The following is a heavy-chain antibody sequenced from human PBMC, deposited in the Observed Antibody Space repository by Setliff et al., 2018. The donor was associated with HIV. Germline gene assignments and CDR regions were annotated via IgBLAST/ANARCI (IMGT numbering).Heavy chain of an antibody. J-gene: IGHJ5*02. CDR3: AGCITGTTHWFDP. CDR1: GGSTSSHY. Sequence: PSETLSLTCTVSGGSTSSHYWSWIRQPPGKRLEWIGYIYYSGSTNYNPSLKSRVTISVDTSKNQFSLKLSSVTAADTAVYYCAGCITGTTHWFDPWGQGTLVTVSS. V-gene: IGHV4-59*11. D-gene: IGHD1-20*01. CDR2: IYYSGST.